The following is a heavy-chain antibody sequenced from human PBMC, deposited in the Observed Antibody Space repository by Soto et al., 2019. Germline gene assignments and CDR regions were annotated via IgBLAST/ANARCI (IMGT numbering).Heavy chain of an antibody. CDR1: GFTFSSYG. CDR3: AKDPYFFDGSHYYEGPPYFDF. D-gene: IGHD3-22*01. Sequence: GGSLRLSCAASGFTFSSYGMHWVRQAPGKGLEWVAVISSDGSNKYYADSVKGRFTISRDNSKNTLYLQVNSLRAEDTAVYYCAKDPYFFDGSHYYEGPPYFDFWGQGTLVNVSS. CDR2: ISSDGSNK. V-gene: IGHV3-30*18. J-gene: IGHJ4*02.